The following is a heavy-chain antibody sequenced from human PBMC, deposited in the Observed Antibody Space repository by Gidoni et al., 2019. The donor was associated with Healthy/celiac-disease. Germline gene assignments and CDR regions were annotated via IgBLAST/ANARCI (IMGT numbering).Heavy chain of an antibody. CDR3: ARDPVAVAGNYYYYYGMDV. D-gene: IGHD6-19*01. V-gene: IGHV3-48*03. J-gene: IGHJ6*02. CDR1: GFPYSRYE. CDR2: ISSSGSTI. Sequence: EVQLVESGGGLVQPGGSLRLSCAASGFPYSRYEMNWVRQAPGKGLEWCSYISSSGSTIYYADSVKGRFTISRDNAKNSLYLQMNSLRAEDTAVYYCARDPVAVAGNYYYYYGMDVWGQGTTVTVSS.